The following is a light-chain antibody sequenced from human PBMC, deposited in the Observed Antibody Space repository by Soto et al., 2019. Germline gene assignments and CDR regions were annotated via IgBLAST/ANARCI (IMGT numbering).Light chain of an antibody. CDR3: QQYNSYSPLT. Sequence: AIQVTQSPSSLSASVGDRVTITCRATQGYRSDLGWYQQKPGKAPKLLMFDTFSLESGVPSRFSGSRSGTEFTLTISSLQPDDYATYYCQQYNSYSPLTFGGGTKVDIK. CDR1: QGYRSD. V-gene: IGKV1-13*02. CDR2: DTF. J-gene: IGKJ4*01.